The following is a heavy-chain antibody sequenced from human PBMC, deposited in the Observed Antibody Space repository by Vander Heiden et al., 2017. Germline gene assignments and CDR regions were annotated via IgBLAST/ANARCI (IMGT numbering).Heavy chain of an antibody. J-gene: IGHJ6*02. CDR1: AGTFSSYA. Sequence: QVQLVQSGAAVKTPGSSVTVSCKASAGTFSSYAISWVRQAPGQGLEWMGGIIPIFGTANYAQKFQGRVTITADESTSTAYMELSSLRSEDTAVYYCARDQRGYSYGSYYYYGMDVWGQGTTVTVSS. CDR2: IIPIFGTA. CDR3: ARDQRGYSYGSYYYYGMDV. D-gene: IGHD5-18*01. V-gene: IGHV1-69*01.